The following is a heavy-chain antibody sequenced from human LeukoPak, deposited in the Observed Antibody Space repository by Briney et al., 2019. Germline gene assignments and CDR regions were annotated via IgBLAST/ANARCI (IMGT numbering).Heavy chain of an antibody. CDR2: IYHSGNT. D-gene: IGHD2-21*02. Sequence: SETLSLTCAVSDYSISSAYYWGWIRQPPGKGLGWIGSIYHSGNTDYNPSLKSRVTISVDTSKNQFSLKLRSVTAADTAVYYCARDQAYCGGDCYFDFWGQGTLVTVSS. CDR1: DYSISSAYY. J-gene: IGHJ4*02. CDR3: ARDQAYCGGDCYFDF. V-gene: IGHV4-38-2*02.